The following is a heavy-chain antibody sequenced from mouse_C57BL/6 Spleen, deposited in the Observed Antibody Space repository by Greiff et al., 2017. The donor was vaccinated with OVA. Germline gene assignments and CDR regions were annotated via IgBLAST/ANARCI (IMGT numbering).Heavy chain of an antibody. V-gene: IGHV1-42*01. CDR3: ARRTIYYYGSSSYFDY. J-gene: IGHJ2*01. Sequence: VQLKESGPELVKPGASVKISCKASGYSFTGYYMNWVKQSPEKSLEWIGEINPSTGGTTYNQKFKAKATLTVDKSSSTAYMQLKSLTSEDSAVYYCARRTIYYYGSSSYFDYWGQGTTLTVSS. CDR1: GYSFTGYY. CDR2: INPSTGGT. D-gene: IGHD1-1*01.